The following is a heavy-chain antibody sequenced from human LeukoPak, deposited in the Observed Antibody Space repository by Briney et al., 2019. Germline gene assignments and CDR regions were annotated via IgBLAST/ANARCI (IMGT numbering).Heavy chain of an antibody. J-gene: IGHJ4*02. V-gene: IGHV3-9*01. Sequence: PGRSLRLSCAASGFNFGDYAMHWVRQAPGKGLEWVSGISWYSGSISYADSVKGRFTISRDNGRNSLFLQMNSLRPEDTAFYYCAKDKDAYYDSLDSWGQGTLVTVSS. D-gene: IGHD3-22*01. CDR3: AKDKDAYYDSLDS. CDR2: ISWYSGSI. CDR1: GFNFGDYA.